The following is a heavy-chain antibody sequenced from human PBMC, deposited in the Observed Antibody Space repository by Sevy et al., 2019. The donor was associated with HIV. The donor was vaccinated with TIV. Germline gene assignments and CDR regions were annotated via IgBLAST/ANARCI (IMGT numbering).Heavy chain of an antibody. CDR2: IKGKIYDGTI. J-gene: IGHJ4*02. CDR1: GFTFSNAW. D-gene: IGHD6-13*01. Sequence: GGSLRLSCAASGFTFSNAWMIWVRQAPGKGLEWVGRIKGKIYDGTIDYAAPLKGRFSMSRDASKNTLYLQMNSLKTEVTAVYYCTTASWSQEDYYNYWGQGTLVTVSS. V-gene: IGHV3-15*01. CDR3: TTASWSQEDYYNY.